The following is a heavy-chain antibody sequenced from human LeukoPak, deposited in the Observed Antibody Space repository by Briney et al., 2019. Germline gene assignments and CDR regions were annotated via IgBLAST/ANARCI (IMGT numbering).Heavy chain of an antibody. D-gene: IGHD3-9*01. CDR3: AKDDHIMTGNCDY. CDR2: ISWNSGNI. J-gene: IGHJ4*02. Sequence: GGSLRLSCAASGFTFDDYAMHWVRQAPGKGLEWVSGISWNSGNIGYADSVKGRFTISRDNSKNTLYLQIYRLGAEDTAVYYCAKDDHIMTGNCDYWGQGILVTVSS. CDR1: GFTFDDYA. V-gene: IGHV3-9*01.